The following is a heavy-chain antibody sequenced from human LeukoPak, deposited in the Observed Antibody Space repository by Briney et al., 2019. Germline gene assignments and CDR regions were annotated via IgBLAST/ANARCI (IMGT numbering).Heavy chain of an antibody. J-gene: IGHJ4*02. CDR2: IYTSGST. D-gene: IGHD5-18*01. CDR3: ARDRGYSYAVDY. CDR1: GGFICSYY. V-gene: IGHV4-4*07. Sequence: SVTQALMHSFWGGFICSYYQLWIRQPATKALVCIGRIYTSGSTNYNPSLKSRVTISIDTSKNQFSLKLNSVTAADTAVYYCARDRGYSYAVDYWGQGTLVTVSS.